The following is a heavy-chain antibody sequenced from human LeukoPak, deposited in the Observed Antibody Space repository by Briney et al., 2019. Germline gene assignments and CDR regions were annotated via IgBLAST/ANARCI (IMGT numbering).Heavy chain of an antibody. CDR2: INHSGST. CDR3: ARATTVTYYFDY. Sequence: SETLSLTCAVYGGSFSGYYWSWIRQPPVKGLEWIGEINHSGSTNYNPSLKSRVTISVDTSKNQFSLKLSSVTAADTAVYYCARATTVTYYFDYWGQGTLVTVSS. D-gene: IGHD4-11*01. J-gene: IGHJ4*02. CDR1: GGSFSGYY. V-gene: IGHV4-34*01.